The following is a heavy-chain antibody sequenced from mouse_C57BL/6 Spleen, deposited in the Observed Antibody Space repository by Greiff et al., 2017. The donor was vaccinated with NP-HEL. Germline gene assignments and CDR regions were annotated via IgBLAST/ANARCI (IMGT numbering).Heavy chain of an antibody. CDR1: GYAFSSSW. Sequence: QVQLQQSGPELVKPGASVKLSCTASGYAFSSSWMNWVKQRPGKGLEWIGRIYPGDGDTNYNGKFKGKATLTIDKSTSTPYMQLNSLTAEDSAIYYCARSHGDISYDFDYWGQGTTLTVSS. CDR2: IYPGDGDT. V-gene: IGHV1-82*01. J-gene: IGHJ2*01. CDR3: ARSHGDISYDFDY. D-gene: IGHD1-1*01.